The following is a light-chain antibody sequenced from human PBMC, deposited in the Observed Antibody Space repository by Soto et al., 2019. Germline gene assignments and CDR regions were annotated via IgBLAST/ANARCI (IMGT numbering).Light chain of an antibody. CDR1: SSDVCGYNY. CDR2: DVS. J-gene: IGLJ1*01. CDR3: SSYTTSNTRQIV. Sequence: QSVLTQPASVSGSPGQSITISCTGTSSDVCGYNYVSWYQHHPGKAPKLMIFDVSNRPSGVSNRFSGSKSGNTASLTISGLQPEDEADYYCSSYTTSNTRQIVFGTGTKVPVL. V-gene: IGLV2-14*03.